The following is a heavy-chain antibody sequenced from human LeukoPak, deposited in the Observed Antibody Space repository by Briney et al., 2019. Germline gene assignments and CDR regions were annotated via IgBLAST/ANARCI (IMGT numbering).Heavy chain of an antibody. Sequence: SQTLSLTCTFSGGSISSGGYYWGWIRQPPGKGLEWIGYIYYSGSTYYNPSLKSRVTISVDTSKNQFSLKLSSVTAADTAVYYCAREGLLGLSGTARWFDPWGQGTLVTVSS. CDR2: IYYSGST. V-gene: IGHV4-31*03. CDR1: GGSISSGGYY. D-gene: IGHD6-25*01. CDR3: AREGLLGLSGTARWFDP. J-gene: IGHJ5*02.